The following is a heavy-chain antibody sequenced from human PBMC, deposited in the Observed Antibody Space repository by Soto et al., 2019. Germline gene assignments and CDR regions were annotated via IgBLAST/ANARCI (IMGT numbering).Heavy chain of an antibody. V-gene: IGHV3-23*01. CDR2: ISDSGYIT. CDR1: GFTFSTYG. J-gene: IGHJ4*02. Sequence: EVQLLESGGGLVQPGGSPRLSCAASGFTFSTYGMSWVREAPGKGLAWVSTISDSGYITYYADSVKGRFTISRENSKNTLYLQMNSLRAEDTAVYYCAQPYGDSDLYYFHYWGQGTLVTVSS. CDR3: AQPYGDSDLYYFHY. D-gene: IGHD4-17*01.